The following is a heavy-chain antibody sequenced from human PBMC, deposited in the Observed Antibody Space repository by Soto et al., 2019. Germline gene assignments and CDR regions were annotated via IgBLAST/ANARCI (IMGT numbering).Heavy chain of an antibody. V-gene: IGHV1-69*02. CDR3: ARYVYGVTRYDAFDI. J-gene: IGHJ3*02. Sequence: QVQLVQSGAEVKKPGSSVKVSCKASGGTFSSYTISWVRQAAGQGLEWMGRIIPILGIANYAQKFQGRVTITADKSTSTAYMELSSLRSEDTAVYYCARYVYGVTRYDAFDIWGQGTMVTVSS. D-gene: IGHD1-20*01. CDR1: GGTFSSYT. CDR2: IIPILGIA.